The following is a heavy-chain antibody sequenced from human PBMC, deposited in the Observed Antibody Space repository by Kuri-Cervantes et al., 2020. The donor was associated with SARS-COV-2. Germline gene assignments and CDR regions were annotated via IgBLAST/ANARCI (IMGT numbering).Heavy chain of an antibody. CDR1: GGSLSNGGHY. CDR2: IYYSGNT. D-gene: IGHD5-18*01. V-gene: IGHV4-31*03. CDR3: ARGGTATFDY. J-gene: IGHJ4*02. Sequence: SETLSLTCTVSGGSLSNGGHYWNWFRQHPEKGPEWIGYIYYSGNTHYNPSLKSRVTMSVDASKNQFSLKMRSVTAADSAVYYCARGGTATFDYWGQGTRVTVSS.